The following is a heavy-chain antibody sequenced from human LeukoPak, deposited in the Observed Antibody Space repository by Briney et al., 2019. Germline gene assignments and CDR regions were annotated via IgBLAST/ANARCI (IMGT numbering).Heavy chain of an antibody. CDR3: ARDSYSSSWPYNWFDP. D-gene: IGHD6-13*01. CDR2: INPNSGGT. Sequence: GASVKVSCKASGYTFTGYYMHWVRQAPGQGLEWMGWINPNSGGTNYAQKFQGRVTMTRDTSISTAYMELSRLRSDDTAVYYCARDSYSSSWPYNWFDPWGQGTLVTVSS. V-gene: IGHV1-2*02. CDR1: GYTFTGYY. J-gene: IGHJ5*02.